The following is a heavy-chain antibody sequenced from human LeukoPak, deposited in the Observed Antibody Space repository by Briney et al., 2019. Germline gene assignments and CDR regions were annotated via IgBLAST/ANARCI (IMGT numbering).Heavy chain of an antibody. CDR2: MNHSGSA. CDR1: GGSFSGYY. D-gene: IGHD1-14*01. Sequence: SETLSLTCAVYGGSFSGYYWTWIRQPPGKGLEWIGEMNHSGSANYNPSLKSRVTISVDTSKNQCSLRLSSVTAADTAVYYCAIGARSRGRYYYYYMDVWGKGTTVTVSS. CDR3: AIGARSRGRYYYYYMDV. J-gene: IGHJ6*03. V-gene: IGHV4-34*01.